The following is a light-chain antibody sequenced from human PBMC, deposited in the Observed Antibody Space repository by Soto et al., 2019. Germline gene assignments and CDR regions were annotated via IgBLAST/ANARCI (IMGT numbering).Light chain of an antibody. CDR2: DVS. J-gene: IGLJ2*01. CDR1: SRDVGGYKF. V-gene: IGLV2-14*03. CDR3: SSYTSGSTVV. Sequence: QSALTQPASMSGSPGQSITISCTGTSRDVGGYKFVSWYQQHPGKAPKLMIYDVSYRPSGVPNRFSGSKSGNTASLTISGLQAEDEAEYYCSSYTSGSTVVFGGGTKLTVL.